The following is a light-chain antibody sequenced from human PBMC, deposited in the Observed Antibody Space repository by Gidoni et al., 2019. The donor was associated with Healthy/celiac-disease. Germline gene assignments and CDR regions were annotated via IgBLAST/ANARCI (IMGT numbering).Light chain of an antibody. V-gene: IGKV2-28*01. J-gene: IGKJ3*01. CDR3: MQALPTFT. CDR2: LGS. CDR1: QSLLHSNVYNY. Sequence: IVMTQFPLSLPVTPGEPAAISCRSSQSLLHSNVYNYLDWYLQKPGKSPQLLIYLGSYRASGVPDRLSGSGSGTDFPLKIRRVEAEDVGVYSCMQALPTFTFGPGTKVDIK.